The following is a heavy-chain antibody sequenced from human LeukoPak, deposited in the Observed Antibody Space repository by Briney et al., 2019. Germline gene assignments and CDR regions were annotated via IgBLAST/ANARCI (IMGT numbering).Heavy chain of an antibody. D-gene: IGHD2/OR15-2a*01. Sequence: GGSLRLSCAASGFTFSSYWMSWVRQAPGKGLEWVANIKHDGSEKYYVDSVKGRFTISRDNAKDSLYLQMNSLRAQDAAVYYCARANSLGYWGQGTLVTVSS. V-gene: IGHV3-7*01. CDR1: GFTFSSYW. CDR3: ARANSLGY. CDR2: IKHDGSEK. J-gene: IGHJ4*02.